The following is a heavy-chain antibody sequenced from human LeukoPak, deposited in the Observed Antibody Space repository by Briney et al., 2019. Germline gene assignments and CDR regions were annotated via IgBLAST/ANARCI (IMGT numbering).Heavy chain of an antibody. D-gene: IGHD6-13*01. CDR3: AGAVAAAGIGY. J-gene: IGHJ4*02. Sequence: GGSLRLSCAASGFTFSSYGMHWVRQAPGKGLEYVSAISSNGGSTYYANSVKGRFTISRDNSKNTLYLQMGSLRAEDMAVYYCAGAVAAAGIGYWGQGTLVTVSS. CDR1: GFTFSSYG. CDR2: ISSNGGST. V-gene: IGHV3-64*01.